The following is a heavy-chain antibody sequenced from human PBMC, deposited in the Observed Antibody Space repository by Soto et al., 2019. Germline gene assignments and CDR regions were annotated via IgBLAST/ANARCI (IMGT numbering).Heavy chain of an antibody. Sequence: SETLSLTRAVYGGSFSGYYWSWIREPPGKGLEWIGEINHSGSTNYNPSLKSRVTISVDTSKNQFSLKLSSVTAADTAVYYCARGPRGYSYGRLDYWGQGTLVTVSS. CDR1: GGSFSGYY. D-gene: IGHD5-18*01. V-gene: IGHV4-34*01. CDR3: ARGPRGYSYGRLDY. J-gene: IGHJ4*02. CDR2: INHSGST.